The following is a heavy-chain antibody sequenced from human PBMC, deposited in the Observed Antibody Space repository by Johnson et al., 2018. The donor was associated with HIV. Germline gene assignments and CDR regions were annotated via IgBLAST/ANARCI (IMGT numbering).Heavy chain of an antibody. V-gene: IGHV3-66*01. CDR1: EFDVINHY. CDR3: VRDDGSDYEAFDI. D-gene: IGHD2-21*01. CDR2: FATGGTT. Sequence: VQLVESGGGLDQPGGSLRLSCGASEFDVINHYMNWVRQVPGKGLEWISLFATGGTTYYADSVTGRFTISRDNSKHTLYLQMNNLRAEDTAVYYCVRDDGSDYEAFDIWGQGTMVTVSS. J-gene: IGHJ3*02.